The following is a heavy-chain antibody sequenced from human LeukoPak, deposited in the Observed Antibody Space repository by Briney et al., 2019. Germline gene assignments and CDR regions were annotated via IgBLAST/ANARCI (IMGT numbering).Heavy chain of an antibody. J-gene: IGHJ3*02. V-gene: IGHV3-74*01. CDR2: INSDGSST. Sequence: PGGSLRLSCAASGFTFSSYWMHWVRQAPGRGLVWVSRINSDGSSTSYADSVKGRFTISRDNAKNTLYLQMNSLRAEDTAVYFCSRWGTYSSSWLGAFDIWGQGTVVTVSS. D-gene: IGHD6-13*01. CDR3: SRWGTYSSSWLGAFDI. CDR1: GFTFSSYW.